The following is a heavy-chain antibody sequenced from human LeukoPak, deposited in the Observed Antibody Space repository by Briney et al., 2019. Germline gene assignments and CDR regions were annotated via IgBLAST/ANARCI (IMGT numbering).Heavy chain of an antibody. CDR3: ARDLAAAGSFDY. CDR1: GYTFTGYY. D-gene: IGHD6-13*01. V-gene: IGHV1-2*02. CDR2: ISPNSGGT. Sequence: GASVKVSCKASGYTFTGYYMHWVRQAPGQGLEWMGWISPNSGGTNYAQKFQGRVTMTRDTSISTAYMELSRLRSDDTAVYYCARDLAAAGSFDYWGQGTLVTVSS. J-gene: IGHJ4*02.